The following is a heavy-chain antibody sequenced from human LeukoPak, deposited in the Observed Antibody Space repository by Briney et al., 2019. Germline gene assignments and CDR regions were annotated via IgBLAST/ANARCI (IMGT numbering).Heavy chain of an antibody. V-gene: IGHV3-23*01. CDR2: ISGSGGST. Sequence: HPGGSLRLSCAASGFTFSTYDFHWVRQVTGKGLQWVSAISGSGGSTYYADSVKGRFTISRDNSKNTLYLQMNSLRAEDTAVYYCAKGHVLRYFDWLSRVISPVDYWGQGTLVTVSS. D-gene: IGHD3-9*01. CDR3: AKGHVLRYFDWLSRVISPVDY. CDR1: GFTFSTYD. J-gene: IGHJ4*02.